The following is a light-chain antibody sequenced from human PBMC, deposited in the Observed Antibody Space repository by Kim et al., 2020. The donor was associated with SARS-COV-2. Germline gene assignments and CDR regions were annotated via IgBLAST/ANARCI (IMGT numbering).Light chain of an antibody. CDR1: TSNIGNFY. Sequence: QTVTISCSGSTSNIGNFYVSWYQQVPGAAPKLVIYDNDQRPSGIPYRFSGSKSGTSATLAIAGLQTGDEADYHCGTWDRSLNALVFGGGTKVTVL. V-gene: IGLV1-51*01. CDR2: DND. J-gene: IGLJ2*01. CDR3: GTWDRSLNALV.